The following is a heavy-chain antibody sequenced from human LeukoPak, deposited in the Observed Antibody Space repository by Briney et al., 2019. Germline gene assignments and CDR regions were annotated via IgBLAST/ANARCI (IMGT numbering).Heavy chain of an antibody. D-gene: IGHD3-3*01. CDR1: GGSISSSSYY. V-gene: IGHV4-39*01. J-gene: IGHJ5*02. CDR2: IYYSGST. Sequence: SETLSLTCTVSGGSISSSSYYWGWIRQPPGKGLEWIGSIYYSGSTYYNPSLKSRVTISVDTSKNQFSLKLSSVTAADTAVYYCARRRPGIFGVASRGWFDPWGQGTLVTVSS. CDR3: ARRRPGIFGVASRGWFDP.